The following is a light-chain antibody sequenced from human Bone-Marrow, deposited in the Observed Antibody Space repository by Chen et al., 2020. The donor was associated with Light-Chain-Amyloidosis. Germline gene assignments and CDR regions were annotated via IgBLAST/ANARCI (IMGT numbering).Light chain of an antibody. CDR1: SSDVGGDNH. J-gene: IGLJ1*01. Sequence: QSALTPPASVSGSPGQSITLSGTGTSSDVGGDNHVSWYQQHPDKAPKLMIYEVTNRPSWVPDRFSGSKADNTASLTISGLQTEDEADYFCSSYTITNTLVFGSGTRVTVL. V-gene: IGLV2-14*01. CDR2: EVT. CDR3: SSYTITNTLV.